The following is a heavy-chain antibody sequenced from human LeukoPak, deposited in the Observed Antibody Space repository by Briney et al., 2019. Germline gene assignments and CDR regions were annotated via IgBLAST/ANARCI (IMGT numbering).Heavy chain of an antibody. V-gene: IGHV4-38-2*02. Sequence: SETLSLTCSVSGYSIGSGYDWAWIRQAPGKGLEWIGSINYSGRTYYNPSLKSRVTISVDTSKNQFSLKLSSVTAADTAMYYCAREVADYGGYYYYHYMDVWGKGTTVTISS. CDR1: GYSIGSGYD. D-gene: IGHD4-23*01. CDR3: AREVADYGGYYYYHYMDV. CDR2: INYSGRT. J-gene: IGHJ6*03.